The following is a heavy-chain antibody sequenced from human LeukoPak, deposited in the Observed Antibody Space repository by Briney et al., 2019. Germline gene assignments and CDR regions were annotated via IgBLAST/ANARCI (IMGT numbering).Heavy chain of an antibody. V-gene: IGHV3-23*01. CDR1: GFTFSSYA. J-gene: IGHJ4*02. Sequence: GGSLRLSCAASGFTFSSYAMSWVRQAPGKGLEWVSAISGSGGSTYYADSVKGRFTISRDNSKNTLYLQMNSLRAEDTAVYYCARDTYYYDSSGYYPPGTLDYWGQGTLVTVSS. D-gene: IGHD3-22*01. CDR2: ISGSGGST. CDR3: ARDTYYYDSSGYYPPGTLDY.